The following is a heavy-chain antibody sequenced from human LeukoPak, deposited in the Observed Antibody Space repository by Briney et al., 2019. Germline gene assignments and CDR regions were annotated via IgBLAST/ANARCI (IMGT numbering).Heavy chain of an antibody. CDR2: IYYSGNT. CDR3: ARHGATNYYYNYYGLDV. J-gene: IGHJ6*02. D-gene: IGHD4/OR15-4a*01. CDR1: GGSISSNSYY. Sequence: PSETLSLTCAVSGGSISSNSYYWGCVRQSPGKGLEWIGAIYYSGNTYYSPSLKSRVTISADTSKNQFSLNLSAVTAADAATYYCARHGATNYYYNYYGLDVWGQGTTVTVSS. V-gene: IGHV4-39*01.